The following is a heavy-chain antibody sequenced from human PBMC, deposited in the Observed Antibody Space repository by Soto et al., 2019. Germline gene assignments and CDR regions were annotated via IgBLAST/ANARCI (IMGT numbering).Heavy chain of an antibody. CDR2: IYPGDSDT. J-gene: IGHJ6*02. CDR3: AASIFYYGMDV. CDR1: GYTFTNYW. V-gene: IGHV5-51*01. Sequence: GESLKISCKGSGYTFTNYWIGWVRQMPGKGPEWMGIIYPGDSDTKYNPSFQGQVTVSADKSITTTYLQWSSLKASDTAIYYCAASIFYYGMDVWGQGTTVTVSS.